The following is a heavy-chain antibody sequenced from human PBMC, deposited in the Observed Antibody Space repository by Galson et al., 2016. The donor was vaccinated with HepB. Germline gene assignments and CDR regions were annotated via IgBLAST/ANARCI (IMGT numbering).Heavy chain of an antibody. CDR1: GFTFTSSA. V-gene: IGHV1-58*02. D-gene: IGHD2-2*01. J-gene: IGHJ5*01. CDR3: AAALSYCSSTSCYWPLHS. Sequence: SVKVSCKASGFTFTSSAMQWVRQARGQRLEWIGWIVVGSGNTDYAQKFQERVTITRDMSTSTAYMELSSLRSEDTAVYYCAAALSYCSSTSCYWPLHSGGQGTLVTVSS. CDR2: IVVGSGNT.